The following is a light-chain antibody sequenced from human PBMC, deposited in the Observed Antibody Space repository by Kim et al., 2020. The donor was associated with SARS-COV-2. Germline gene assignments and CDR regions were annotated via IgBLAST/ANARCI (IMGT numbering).Light chain of an antibody. CDR1: QDISNY. Sequence: ASVGDEVTITCRASQDISNYLAWYQQKPGKAPKLLMCATSTLQSGVPSRFRGSRSGTDFTLVITRLQPEDVATYYCQKYDSAPWTFGQGTKVEIK. V-gene: IGKV1-27*01. CDR3: QKYDSAPWT. J-gene: IGKJ1*01. CDR2: ATS.